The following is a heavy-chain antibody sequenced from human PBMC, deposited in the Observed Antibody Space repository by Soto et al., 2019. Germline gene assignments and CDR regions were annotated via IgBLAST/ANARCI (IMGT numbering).Heavy chain of an antibody. CDR3: ARAPFRGYCSSTSCFEMFFDY. V-gene: IGHV1-69*01. CDR1: AGTFSSYA. D-gene: IGHD2-2*01. Sequence: VTDSCLPSAGTFSSYAISWVRQAPGQGLEWMGGIIPIFGTANYAQKFQGRVTITADESTSTAYMELSSLRSEDTAVYYCARAPFRGYCSSTSCFEMFFDYWGQGTLVTVSS. CDR2: IIPIFGTA. J-gene: IGHJ4*02.